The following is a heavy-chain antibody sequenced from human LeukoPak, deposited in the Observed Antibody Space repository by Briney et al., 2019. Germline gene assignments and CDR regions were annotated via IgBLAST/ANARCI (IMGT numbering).Heavy chain of an antibody. Sequence: GESLKISCKGSGYSFTSYWISWVRQMPGKGLEWMGRIDPSDSYTNYSPSFQGHVTISADKSISTAYLQWSSLKASDTAMYYWASEYSGGYGEGNWGQGTLVTVSS. CDR1: GYSFTSYW. CDR3: ASEYSGGYGEGN. D-gene: IGHD6-19*01. CDR2: IDPSDSYT. J-gene: IGHJ4*02. V-gene: IGHV5-10-1*01.